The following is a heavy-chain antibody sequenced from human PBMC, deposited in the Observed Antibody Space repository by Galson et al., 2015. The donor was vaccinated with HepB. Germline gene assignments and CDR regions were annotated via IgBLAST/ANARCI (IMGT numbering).Heavy chain of an antibody. J-gene: IGHJ3*02. D-gene: IGHD2-15*01. V-gene: IGHV6-1*01. CDR1: GDSVSSNSAT. Sequence: AISGDSVSSNSATWDWFRQSPSRGLEWLGRTYYRSKWYNDYAPFMKSRVIINPDTSMHQFSLQLNSVRPEDTAVYYCARGRSPARAFDIWGQGTMVTASS. CDR3: ARGRSPARAFDI. CDR2: TYYRSKWYN.